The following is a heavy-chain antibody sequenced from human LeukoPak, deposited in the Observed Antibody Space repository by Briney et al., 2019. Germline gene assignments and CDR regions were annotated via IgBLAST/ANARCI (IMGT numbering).Heavy chain of an antibody. D-gene: IGHD2-2*03. V-gene: IGHV3-30*02. CDR3: AKDWIWSQDY. CDR1: GFTFNKNG. J-gene: IGHJ4*02. CDR2: IRKDGSDK. Sequence: PGGSLRLSCAASGFTFNKNGMHWVRQAPGKWLGWVAYIRKDGSDKYYADSVKGRFTISRDDSKNTLHLQINSLRAEDTAVYYCAKDWIWSQDYWGQGTLVTVSS.